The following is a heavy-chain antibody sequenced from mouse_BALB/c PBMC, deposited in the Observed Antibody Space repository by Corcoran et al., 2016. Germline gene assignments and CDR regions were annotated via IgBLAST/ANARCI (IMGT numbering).Heavy chain of an antibody. Sequence: DVQLQESGPGLVKPSQSLSLTCSVTGYSITSGYYWNWLRQFPGNKLEWMGYRSYDGSNNYNPSLKNRISITRDTSKNQFFLKLNSLTTEDTATYACARHFYDYYVLDYWGQGTTLTVSS. CDR3: ARHFYDYYVLDY. CDR1: GYSITSGYY. J-gene: IGHJ2*01. V-gene: IGHV3-6*02. CDR2: RSYDGSN. D-gene: IGHD2-4*01.